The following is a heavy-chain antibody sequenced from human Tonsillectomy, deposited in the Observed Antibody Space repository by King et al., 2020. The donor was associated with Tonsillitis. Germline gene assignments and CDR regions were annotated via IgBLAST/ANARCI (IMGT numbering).Heavy chain of an antibody. CDR2: ISYDGSNG. CDR3: AIEERVWKTTFFDS. CDR1: GFTFSSYA. D-gene: IGHD1-1*01. J-gene: IGHJ4*02. V-gene: IGHV3-30*03. Sequence: VQLVESGGGVVQPGSSLRLSCAASGFTFSSYAMHWVRQAPGKGLEWVAGISYDGSNGYYADSAKGRFTISRDNSKNTLYLQMNSLRAEDTAVYFCAIEERVWKTTFFDSWGQGTLVTVSS.